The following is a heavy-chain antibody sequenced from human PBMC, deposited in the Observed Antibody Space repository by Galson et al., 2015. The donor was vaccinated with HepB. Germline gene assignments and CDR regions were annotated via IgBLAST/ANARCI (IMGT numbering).Heavy chain of an antibody. CDR1: GGTFSSYA. J-gene: IGHJ6*03. CDR2: IIPILGIA. Sequence: SCKASGGTFSSYAISWVRQAPGQGLEWMGGIIPILGIANYAQKFQGRVTITADKSTSTAYMELSSLRSEDTAVYYCARGDLGAHYYYYYMDVWGKGTTVTVSS. V-gene: IGHV1-69*10. CDR3: ARGDLGAHYYYYYMDV. D-gene: IGHD3-16*01.